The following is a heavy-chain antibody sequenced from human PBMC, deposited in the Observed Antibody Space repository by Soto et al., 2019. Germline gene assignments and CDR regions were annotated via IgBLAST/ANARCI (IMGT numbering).Heavy chain of an antibody. CDR3: AREAYNSGWNVSYYYYYTVV. CDR2: INQDGSEK. CDR1: GFTFSSYW. J-gene: IGHJ6*03. V-gene: IGHV3-7*01. D-gene: IGHD6-19*01. Sequence: EVQLVESGGGLVQPGGSLRLSCAASGFTFSSYWMSWVRQAPGKGLEWVANINQDGSEKYYVDSVKGRFTISRDNAKNSLYLQMNSLRAEDTAVYYCAREAYNSGWNVSYYYYYTVVWGEGTRVTVSS.